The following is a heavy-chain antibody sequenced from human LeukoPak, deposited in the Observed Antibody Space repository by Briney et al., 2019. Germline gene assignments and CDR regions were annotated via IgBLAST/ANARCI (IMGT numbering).Heavy chain of an antibody. D-gene: IGHD2-21*02. J-gene: IGHJ1*01. V-gene: IGHV1-46*01. Sequence: ASVKVSCKASGYTFTSYYMHWVRQAPGQGLEWMGIINPSGGSTSYAQEFQGRVTMTRDTSTSTVYMELSSLRSEDTAVYYCARGPNTYCGGDCYLEYFQHWGQGTLVTVSS. CDR2: INPSGGST. CDR1: GYTFTSYY. CDR3: ARGPNTYCGGDCYLEYFQH.